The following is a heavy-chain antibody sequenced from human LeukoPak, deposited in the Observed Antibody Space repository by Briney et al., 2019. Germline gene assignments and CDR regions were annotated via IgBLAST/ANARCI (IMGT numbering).Heavy chain of an antibody. CDR2: IYYSGST. Sequence: SQTLSLTCTVSGGSISSGDYYWSWIRRPPGKGLEWIGYIYYSGSTYYNPSLKSRVTISVDTSKNQFSLKLSSVTAADTAAYYCASSPGIWGTAMAFDYWGQGTLVTVSS. CDR1: GGSISSGDYY. CDR3: ASSPGIWGTAMAFDY. V-gene: IGHV4-30-4*01. J-gene: IGHJ4*02. D-gene: IGHD5-18*01.